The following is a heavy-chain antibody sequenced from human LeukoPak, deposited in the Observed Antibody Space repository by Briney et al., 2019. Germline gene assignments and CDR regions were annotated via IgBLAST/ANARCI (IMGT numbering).Heavy chain of an antibody. J-gene: IGHJ4*02. D-gene: IGHD3-10*01. CDR3: AREVSYGAGFDY. V-gene: IGHV1-2*02. CDR1: GYTFTGYY. Sequence: ASVKVSCKASGYTFTGYYMHWVRQAPGQGLEWMGWINPNSGGTNYAQKFQGRVTMTRDTSISTAYMELSRLRSGDTAVYYCAREVSYGAGFDYWGQGTLVTVSS. CDR2: INPNSGGT.